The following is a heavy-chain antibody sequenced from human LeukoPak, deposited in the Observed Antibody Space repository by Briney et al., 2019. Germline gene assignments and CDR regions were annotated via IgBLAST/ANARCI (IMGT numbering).Heavy chain of an antibody. CDR1: GFKFRTYW. D-gene: IGHD5-24*01. J-gene: IGHJ4*02. CDR2: MNQDGTEK. Sequence: QPGGSLRLSCAASGFKFRTYWLSWVRQAPGKGLERVATMNQDGTEKYYVDSVRGRFTISRDNAKNSLYLQMNSLRAEDTAVYYCAGDKGYTTYDYWGQGTLVTVSS. CDR3: AGDKGYTTYDY. V-gene: IGHV3-7*01.